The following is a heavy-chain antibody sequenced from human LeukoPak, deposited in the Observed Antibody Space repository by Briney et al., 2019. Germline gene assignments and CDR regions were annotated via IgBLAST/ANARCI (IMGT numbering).Heavy chain of an antibody. CDR2: ISSSSSYI. Sequence: GGSLRLSCAASGFTFSSYSMNRVRQAPGKGLEWVSSISSSSSYIYYADSVKGRFTISRDNAKNSLYLQMNSLRAEDTAVYYCARDSFYGDYYGSGSYLFDYWGQGTLVTVSS. D-gene: IGHD3-10*01. CDR3: ARDSFYGDYYGSGSYLFDY. J-gene: IGHJ4*02. CDR1: GFTFSSYS. V-gene: IGHV3-21*01.